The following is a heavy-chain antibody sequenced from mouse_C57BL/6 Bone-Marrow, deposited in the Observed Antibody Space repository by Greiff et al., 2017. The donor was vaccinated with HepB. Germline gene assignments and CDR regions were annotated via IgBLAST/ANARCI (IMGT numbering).Heavy chain of an antibody. CDR3: SRDRFDYNVAN. CDR1: GFTFSTSG. CDR2: INTDGTYT. V-gene: IGHV5-6*01. J-gene: IGHJ3*01. D-gene: IGHD2-14*01. Sequence: EVHLVESGGDLVRPGGSLKLSCAASGFTFSTSGMSWVRQTPDKRLEWVATINTDGTYTYYPDSVGGRFTISKDSTKNTLFLVMSSLRSEDSGIYFCSRDRFDYNVANGGQGTLLTVSA.